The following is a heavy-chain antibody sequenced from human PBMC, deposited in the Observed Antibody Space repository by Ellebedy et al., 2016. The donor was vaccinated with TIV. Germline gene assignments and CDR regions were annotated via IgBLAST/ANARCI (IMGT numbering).Heavy chain of an antibody. CDR2: IGVSGAT. V-gene: IGHV3-13*01. D-gene: IGHD6-19*01. Sequence: GESLKISCAASGFTFSNYDMHWVRQPTGKGLEWVSGIGVSGATYYPGSVKGRFTIPRENAKNSLYLQMNSLRVGDTAVYYFARGPHSSAWYPLDYWGQGTLVTVSS. CDR1: GFTFSNYD. J-gene: IGHJ4*02. CDR3: ARGPHSSAWYPLDY.